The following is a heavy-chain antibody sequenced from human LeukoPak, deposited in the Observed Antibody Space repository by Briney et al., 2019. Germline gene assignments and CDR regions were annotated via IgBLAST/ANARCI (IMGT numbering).Heavy chain of an antibody. V-gene: IGHV3-23*01. Sequence: GGCLRLSRAASRFTPSSYAKSWVPQAPGRGRECGSAISGIGGSTYYTDSLRGRYTISRDNSKNTLYLQMNSLRAEDTAVYYCAKDVQLWLDYYYYGMDVWGQGTTVTVSS. CDR1: RFTPSSYA. D-gene: IGHD5-18*01. CDR3: AKDVQLWLDYYYYGMDV. J-gene: IGHJ6*02. CDR2: ISGIGGST.